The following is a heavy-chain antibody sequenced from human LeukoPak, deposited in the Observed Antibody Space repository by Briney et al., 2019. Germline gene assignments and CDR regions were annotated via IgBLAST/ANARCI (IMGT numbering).Heavy chain of an antibody. CDR1: GGTFSSYA. Sequence: SVKVSCKASGGTFSSYAISWVRQAPGQGLEWMGRIIPILGIANYAQKFQGRVTITADKSTSTAYMELSSLRSEDTAVYYCARVRGSSSFDYWGQGALVTVSS. J-gene: IGHJ4*02. CDR2: IIPILGIA. V-gene: IGHV1-69*04. D-gene: IGHD6-6*01. CDR3: ARVRGSSSFDY.